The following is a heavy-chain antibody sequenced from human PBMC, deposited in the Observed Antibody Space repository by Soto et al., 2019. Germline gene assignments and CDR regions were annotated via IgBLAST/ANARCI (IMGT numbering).Heavy chain of an antibody. CDR2: INHSGST. V-gene: IGHV4-34*01. Sequence: SETLSLTCAVYGGSFSGYYWSWIRQPPGKGLEWIGEINHSGSTNYNPSLKSRVTISVDTSKNQFSLKLSSVTAADTAVYYCVKIPSVSVDDYWGQGTLVTVSS. CDR3: VKIPSVSVDDY. CDR1: GGSFSGYY. J-gene: IGHJ4*02.